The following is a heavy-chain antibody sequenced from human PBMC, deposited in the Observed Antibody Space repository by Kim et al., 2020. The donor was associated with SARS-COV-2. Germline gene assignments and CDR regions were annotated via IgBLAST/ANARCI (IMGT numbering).Heavy chain of an antibody. J-gene: IGHJ6*02. Sequence: SETLSLTCAVYGGSFSGYYWSWIRQPPGKGLEWIGEINHSGSTNYNPSLKSRVTISVDTSKNQFSLKLSSVTAADTAVYYCAVSLGYCSSTSCSHYYYYGMDVWGQGTTVTVSS. CDR3: AVSLGYCSSTSCSHYYYYGMDV. CDR2: INHSGST. V-gene: IGHV4-34*01. CDR1: GGSFSGYY. D-gene: IGHD2-2*01.